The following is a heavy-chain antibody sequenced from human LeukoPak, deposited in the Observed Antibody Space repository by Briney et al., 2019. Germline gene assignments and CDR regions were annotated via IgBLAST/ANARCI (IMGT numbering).Heavy chain of an antibody. CDR2: LYHSEST. D-gene: IGHD2-15*01. V-gene: IGHV4-4*03. CDR1: GGSISSTNW. Sequence: PGTLSLTCAVSGGSISSTNWWSWVRQPPGKGLEWIGELYHSESTNYKASLKSRVTISIDKSKNQFSLKLSSVTAADTAVYYCARKADCRGGSCPTGAFDIWGQGTMVTVSS. J-gene: IGHJ3*02. CDR3: ARKADCRGGSCPTGAFDI.